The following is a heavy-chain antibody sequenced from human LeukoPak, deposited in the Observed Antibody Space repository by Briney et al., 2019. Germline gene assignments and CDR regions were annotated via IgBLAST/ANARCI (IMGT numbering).Heavy chain of an antibody. J-gene: IGHJ6*02. CDR1: GFTFGSYW. CDR3: AKGRVGANGYYYYGMDV. V-gene: IGHV3-30*18. Sequence: GGSLRLSCAASGFTFGSYWMHWVRQAPGKGLEWVAVTSYDGGNKYYADSVKGRFTISRDNSKNTLYLQMNSLRTEDTAVYYCAKGRVGANGYYYYGMDVWGQGTTVTVSS. D-gene: IGHD1-26*01. CDR2: TSYDGGNK.